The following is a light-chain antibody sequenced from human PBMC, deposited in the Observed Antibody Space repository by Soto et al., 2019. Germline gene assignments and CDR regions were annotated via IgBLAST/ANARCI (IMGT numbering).Light chain of an antibody. Sequence: QSVLTQPASVSGSPGQSITISCTGSTSDVGGFDYVAWYQQHPGKAPKVMIYEVTNRPSGVSPRFSGSKSGNTASLTISGLQAEDDADYYCSSYTSTSTVVFGGGTKL. CDR3: SSYTSTSTVV. CDR2: EVT. J-gene: IGLJ2*01. V-gene: IGLV2-14*01. CDR1: TSDVGGFDY.